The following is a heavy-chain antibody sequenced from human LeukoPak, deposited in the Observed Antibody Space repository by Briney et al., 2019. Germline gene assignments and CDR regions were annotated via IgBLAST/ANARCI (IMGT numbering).Heavy chain of an antibody. D-gene: IGHD2-15*01. V-gene: IGHV1-18*01. J-gene: IGHJ4*02. CDR1: GYTFTSYG. Sequence: ASVKVSCKASGYTFTSYGISWVRRAPGQGLEWMGWISAYNGNTNYAQKLQGRVTMTTDTSTTTAYMELRSLRSDDTAVYYCARGGRYCSGSNCYSFDYWGQGTLVTVSS. CDR2: ISAYNGNT. CDR3: ARGGRYCSGSNCYSFDY.